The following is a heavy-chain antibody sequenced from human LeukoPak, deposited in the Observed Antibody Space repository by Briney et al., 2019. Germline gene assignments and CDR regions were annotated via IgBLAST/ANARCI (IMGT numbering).Heavy chain of an antibody. D-gene: IGHD3-10*01. CDR2: IYPDDSDT. CDR1: GYSFGNRR. J-gene: IGHJ6*02. CDR3: ARGAYGSGSSYNYYGMDV. V-gene: IGHV5-51*01. Sequence: GESLKISCKGSGYSFGNRRIGWVRQMPRKGLEWMGIIYPDDSDTIYSPSFEGQVTISADKSISTAYLQWSSLKASDTAMYYCARGAYGSGSSYNYYGMDVWGQGTTVTVSS.